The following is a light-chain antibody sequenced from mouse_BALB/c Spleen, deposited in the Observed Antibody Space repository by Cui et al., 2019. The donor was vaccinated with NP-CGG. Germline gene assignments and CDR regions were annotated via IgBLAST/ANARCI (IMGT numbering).Light chain of an antibody. CDR3: ALWYSNHWV. V-gene: IGLV1*01. J-gene: IGLJ1*01. Sequence: HAVVTPESVLPPSPGAKVTLTCRSSTGAVTTSNYANWVQEKPDHLFTGLIGGTNNRAPGVPARFSGSLIGDKAALTITGAQTEDETIYFCALWYSNHWVFGGGTKLTVL. CDR2: GTN. CDR1: TGAVTTSNY.